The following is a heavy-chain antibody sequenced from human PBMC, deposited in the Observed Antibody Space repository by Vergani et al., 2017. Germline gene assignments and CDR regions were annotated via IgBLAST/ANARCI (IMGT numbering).Heavy chain of an antibody. CDR2: ISYDGSNK. D-gene: IGHD2-2*01. CDR3: AKDPLFRSTSCYSVDY. Sequence: QVQLVESGGGVVQPGRSLRLSCAASGFTFSSYGMHWVRQAPGKGLEWVAVISYDGSNKYYADSVKGRFTISRDNSKNTLYLQMNSLRAEDTAVYYCAKDPLFRSTSCYSVDYWGQGTLVTVSS. CDR1: GFTFSSYG. V-gene: IGHV3-30*18. J-gene: IGHJ4*02.